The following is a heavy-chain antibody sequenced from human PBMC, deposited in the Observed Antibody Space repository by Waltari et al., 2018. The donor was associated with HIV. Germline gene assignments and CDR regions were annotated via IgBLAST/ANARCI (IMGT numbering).Heavy chain of an antibody. D-gene: IGHD2-15*01. J-gene: IGHJ2*01. V-gene: IGHV6-1*01. CDR3: ARAPLGGWYFDI. CDR1: GDSVSSNSPA. CDR2: TYYRSKWSN. Sequence: QVQVQQSGPGLVKPSQTLSLTCAISGDSVSSNSPAWNWLRPSPSSGLEWRGRTYYRSKWSNDYAVSVKSRITINPDTSNNQFSLQLNSVSPEDTAVYYCARAPLGGWYFDIWGRGTLVTVSS.